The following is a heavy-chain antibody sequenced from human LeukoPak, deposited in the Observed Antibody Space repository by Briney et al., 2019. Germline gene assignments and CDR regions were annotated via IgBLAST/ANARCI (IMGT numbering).Heavy chain of an antibody. CDR2: ISYDGSNK. CDR1: GFTFSSYA. J-gene: IGHJ4*02. Sequence: GGSLRLSCAASGFTFSSYAMHWVRQAPGKGLEWVAVISYDGSNKYYADSVKGRFTISRDNSKNTLYLQMNSLRAEDTAVYYCARVSPSTLWLGELSYWGQGTLVTVSS. D-gene: IGHD3-10*01. V-gene: IGHV3-30-3*01. CDR3: ARVSPSTLWLGELSY.